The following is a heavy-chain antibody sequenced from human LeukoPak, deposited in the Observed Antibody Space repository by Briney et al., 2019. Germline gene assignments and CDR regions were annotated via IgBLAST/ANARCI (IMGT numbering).Heavy chain of an antibody. Sequence: GGSLRLSCAASGFTFSSYAMSWVRQAPGKGLEWVSAISGSGGSTYYADSVKGRFTISRDNSKNPLYLQMNSLRAEATAVYYCAKVSTLVVAGTFVYWGQGTLVTVSS. D-gene: IGHD6-19*01. CDR1: GFTFSSYA. CDR3: AKVSTLVVAGTFVY. J-gene: IGHJ4*02. V-gene: IGHV3-23*01. CDR2: ISGSGGST.